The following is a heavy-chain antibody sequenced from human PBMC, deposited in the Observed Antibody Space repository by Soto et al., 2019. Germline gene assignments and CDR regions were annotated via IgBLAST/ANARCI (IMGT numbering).Heavy chain of an antibody. CDR3: ARASASGGYPIDY. D-gene: IGHD3-22*01. J-gene: IGHJ4*02. Sequence: EVQLVESGGGLVKPGGSLRLSCAASGFTFSTYSMNWVRQAPGKGLEWVSSFTSTTGYIYYADSVKGRFTISRDNAKNSLYLQINSLRAEDTAVCYCARASASGGYPIDYWGQGTLVSVSS. V-gene: IGHV3-21*01. CDR2: FTSTTGYI. CDR1: GFTFSTYS.